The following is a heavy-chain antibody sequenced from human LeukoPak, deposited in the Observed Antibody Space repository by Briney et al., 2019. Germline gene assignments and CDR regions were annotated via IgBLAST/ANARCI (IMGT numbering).Heavy chain of an antibody. CDR2: IYYSGST. CDR1: GGSISSYY. Sequence: SETLSLTCTVSGGSISSYYWSWIRQPPGKGLEWIGYIYYSGSTNYNPSLKSRVTISVDTSKNQFSLKLSSVTAADTAVYYCARVSYYYDSGGYPGYYYYYMDVWGKGTTVTVS. V-gene: IGHV4-59*01. J-gene: IGHJ6*03. D-gene: IGHD3-22*01. CDR3: ARVSYYYDSGGYPGYYYYYMDV.